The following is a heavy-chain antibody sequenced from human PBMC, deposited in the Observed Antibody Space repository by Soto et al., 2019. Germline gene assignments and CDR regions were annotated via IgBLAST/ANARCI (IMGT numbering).Heavy chain of an antibody. CDR2: ISAYNGNT. D-gene: IGHD5-18*01. V-gene: IGHV1-18*01. CDR3: ARDPPNRGYSYGATLYYYGMDV. CDR1: GYTFTSYG. J-gene: IGHJ6*02. Sequence: GASVKVSCKASGYTFTSYGISWVRQAPGQGLEWMGWISAYNGNTNYAQKLQGRVTMTTDTSTSTAYMELRSLRSDDTAVYYCARDPPNRGYSYGATLYYYGMDVWGQGTTVTVSS.